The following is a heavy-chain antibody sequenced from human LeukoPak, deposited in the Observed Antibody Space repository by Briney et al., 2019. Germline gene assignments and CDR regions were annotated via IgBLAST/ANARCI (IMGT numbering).Heavy chain of an antibody. CDR2: IYCSGST. J-gene: IGHJ4*02. D-gene: IGHD6-19*01. CDR1: GVSISSYY. CDR3: ARRTAVAGSFDY. Sequence: SETLSLTCTVSGVSISSYYWSWIRQPPGKGLEWIGYIYCSGSTNYNPSLKSRVTISVDTSKNQFSLKLSSVTAADTAVYYCARRTAVAGSFDYWGQGTLVTVSS. V-gene: IGHV4-59*01.